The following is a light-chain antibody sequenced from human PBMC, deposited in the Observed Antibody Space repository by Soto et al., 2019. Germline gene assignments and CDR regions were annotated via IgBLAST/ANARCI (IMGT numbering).Light chain of an antibody. J-gene: IGKJ2*01. V-gene: IGKV3-15*01. CDR1: QSVSSN. Sequence: EIVMTQSPATLSVSPGERATLSCRVSQSVSSNLAWYQQKPGQAPRLLIYGSSTRAIGIPARFSGSGSGTECTLSSSSLQSEDVAVYNCQQYNNWPPYSFGQGTKLEIK. CDR3: QQYNNWPPYS. CDR2: GSS.